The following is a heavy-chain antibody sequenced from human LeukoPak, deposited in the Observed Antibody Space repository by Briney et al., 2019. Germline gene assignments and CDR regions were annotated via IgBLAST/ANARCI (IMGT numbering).Heavy chain of an antibody. Sequence: PGGSLRLSCAASGFTFTTYAMSWVRQAPGKGLEWVSHISGSGGSTYFADSVKGRFTISRDSSKNTLYLQMNSLRAEDTAVYYCAKDLTYSRSAWFDYWGQGTLVTVSS. CDR1: GFTFTTYA. CDR3: AKDLTYSRSAWFDY. J-gene: IGHJ4*02. D-gene: IGHD6-6*01. CDR2: ISGSGGST. V-gene: IGHV3-23*01.